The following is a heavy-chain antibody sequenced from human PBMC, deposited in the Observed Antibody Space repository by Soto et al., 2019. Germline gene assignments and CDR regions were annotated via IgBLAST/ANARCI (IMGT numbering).Heavy chain of an antibody. CDR1: GYTFTSYG. CDR3: ARDVEFRMGATKGPGY. CDR2: ISAYNGNT. D-gene: IGHD1-26*01. V-gene: IGHV1-18*04. Sequence: ASVKVSCKASGYTFTSYGISWVRQAPGQGLEWMGWISAYNGNTNYAQKLQGRVTMTTDTSTSTAYMELRSLRSDDTAVYYCARDVEFRMGATKGPGYWGQGTLVTVSS. J-gene: IGHJ4*02.